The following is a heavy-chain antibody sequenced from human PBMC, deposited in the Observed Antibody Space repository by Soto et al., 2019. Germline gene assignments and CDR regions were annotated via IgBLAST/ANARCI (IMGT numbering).Heavy chain of an antibody. CDR3: ADVLRGRVDY. CDR1: GFTFSNAW. CDR2: ISGSGGST. D-gene: IGHD4-17*01. J-gene: IGHJ4*02. V-gene: IGHV3-23*04. Sequence: EVQLVESGGGLVKPGGSLRLSCAASGFTFSNAWMSWVRQAPGKGLEWVSAISGSGGSTYYADSVKGRFTISRDNSKNTLYLQMNSLRAEDTAVYYCADVLRGRVDYWGQGTLVTVSS.